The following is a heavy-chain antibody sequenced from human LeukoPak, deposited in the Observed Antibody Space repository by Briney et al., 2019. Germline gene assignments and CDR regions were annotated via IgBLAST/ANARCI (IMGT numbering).Heavy chain of an antibody. V-gene: IGHV3-43*02. J-gene: IGHJ4*02. CDR1: GFNFDDYA. Sequence: GGSLRLSCAVSGFNFDDYAMHWVRQAPGRGLEWVSLISWDGGSTYYADSVKGRFTISRDNSKNSLYLQMNSLRTEDTALYYCAKGPRYSGSYYGYFDYWGQGTLVTVSS. D-gene: IGHD1-26*01. CDR3: AKGPRYSGSYYGYFDY. CDR2: ISWDGGST.